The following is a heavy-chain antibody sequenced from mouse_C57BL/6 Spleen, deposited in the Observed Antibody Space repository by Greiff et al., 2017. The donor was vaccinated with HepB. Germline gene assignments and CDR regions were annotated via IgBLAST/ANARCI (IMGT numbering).Heavy chain of an antibody. CDR2: INPSSGYT. CDR3: VYGSSYDYYAMDY. Sequence: QVQLQQSGAELARPGASVKMSCKASGYTFTSYTMHWVKQRPGQGLEWIGYINPSSGYTKYNQKFKDKATLTADKSSSTAYMQLSSLTSEDSAVYYCVYGSSYDYYAMDYWGQGTSVTVSS. V-gene: IGHV1-4*01. CDR1: GYTFTSYT. D-gene: IGHD1-1*01. J-gene: IGHJ4*01.